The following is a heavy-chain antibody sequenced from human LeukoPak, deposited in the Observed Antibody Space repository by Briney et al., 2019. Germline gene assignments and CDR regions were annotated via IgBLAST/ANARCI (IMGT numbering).Heavy chain of an antibody. CDR1: GGTFSSYA. J-gene: IGHJ5*02. D-gene: IGHD2-2*01. V-gene: IGHV1-69*01. Sequence: SVKVSCKASGGTFSSYAISWVRQAPGQGLEWMGGIIPIFGTANYAQKFQGRVTITADESTSTAYMELSSLRSEDTAVYYCATHRPRCSSTSCYEGGENCFDPWGQGTLVTVSS. CDR2: IIPIFGTA. CDR3: ATHRPRCSSTSCYEGGENCFDP.